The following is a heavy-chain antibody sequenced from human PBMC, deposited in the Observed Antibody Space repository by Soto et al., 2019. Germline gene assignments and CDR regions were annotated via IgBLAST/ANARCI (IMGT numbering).Heavy chain of an antibody. CDR2: INHSGST. V-gene: IGHV4-34*01. Sequence: PSETLSLTCAVYGGSFSGYYWSWIRQPPGKGLEWIGEINHSGSTNYNPSIKSRVTISVDTSKNQFSLKLSSVTAADTAVYYCARRFYGDYYFDYWGQGTQVTVSS. J-gene: IGHJ4*02. CDR1: GGSFSGYY. D-gene: IGHD4-17*01. CDR3: ARRFYGDYYFDY.